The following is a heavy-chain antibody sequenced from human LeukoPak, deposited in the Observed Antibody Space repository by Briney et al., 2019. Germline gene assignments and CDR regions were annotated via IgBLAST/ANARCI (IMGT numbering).Heavy chain of an antibody. CDR3: ARDLVVPPYSGSYFDY. CDR2: TYYRSKWYN. Sequence: SQTLSLTCAISGDSVSSNSAAWNWIRQSPSRGLEWLGRTYYRSKWYNDYAVSVKSRITINPDTSKNQFSLQLNSVTPEDTAVYYCARDLVVPPYSGSYFDYWGQGTLVTVSS. D-gene: IGHD1-26*01. V-gene: IGHV6-1*01. J-gene: IGHJ4*02. CDR1: GDSVSSNSAA.